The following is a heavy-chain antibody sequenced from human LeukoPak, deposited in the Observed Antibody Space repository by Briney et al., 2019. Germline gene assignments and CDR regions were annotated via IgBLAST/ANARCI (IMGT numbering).Heavy chain of an antibody. Sequence: GESLKISCQGSGYSFTSYWISWVRQMPGKGLEWMGRIDPSDSYTNYSPSFQGHVTISADKSISTAYLQWSSLKASDTAMYYCARLGRITMVRGVMEWFDPWGQGALLTVSS. J-gene: IGHJ5*02. CDR1: GYSFTSYW. D-gene: IGHD3-10*01. V-gene: IGHV5-10-1*01. CDR3: ARLGRITMVRGVMEWFDP. CDR2: IDPSDSYT.